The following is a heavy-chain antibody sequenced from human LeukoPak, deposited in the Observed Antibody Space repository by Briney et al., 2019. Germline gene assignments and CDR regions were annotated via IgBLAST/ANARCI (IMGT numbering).Heavy chain of an antibody. J-gene: IGHJ4*02. D-gene: IGHD6-19*01. Sequence: QPGGSLRLSCAASGFTFSWYWMTWLRQAPGKGLEWVDNVKQDGSEKYYVDSVKGRFTISRNNAKNSLYLQMNSLRDEDTAVYYCARGSGWVDYWGQGTLVTVSS. CDR1: GFTFSWYW. CDR2: VKQDGSEK. CDR3: ARGSGWVDY. V-gene: IGHV3-7*04.